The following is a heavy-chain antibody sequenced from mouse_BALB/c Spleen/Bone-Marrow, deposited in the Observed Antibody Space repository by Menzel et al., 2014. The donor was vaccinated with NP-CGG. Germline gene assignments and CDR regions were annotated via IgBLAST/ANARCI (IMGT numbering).Heavy chain of an antibody. Sequence: EVQGVESGGGLVQPGGSRKLSCAASGFTFSSFGMHWVRQAPEKGLEWVAYISSGSSTIYYGDTVMGRFTISRDNPKNPLFLQMTSLRSEDTATYYCVRSGSSSGYFDYWGQGTTLTASS. CDR1: GFTFSSFG. D-gene: IGHD1-1*01. CDR3: VRSGSSSGYFDY. J-gene: IGHJ2*01. V-gene: IGHV5-17*02. CDR2: ISSGSSTI.